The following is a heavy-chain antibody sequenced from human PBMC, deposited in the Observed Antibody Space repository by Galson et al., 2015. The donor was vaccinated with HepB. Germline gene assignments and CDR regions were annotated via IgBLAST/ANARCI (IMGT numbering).Heavy chain of an antibody. D-gene: IGHD4-23*01. Sequence: SLRLSCAASGFTFSSYSMNWVRQAPGKGLEWVSSISSSSSYIYYADSVEGRFTISRDNAKNSLYLQMNSLRAEDTAVYYCAAVTPSGMDVWGQGTTVTVSS. CDR2: ISSSSSYI. CDR3: AAVTPSGMDV. J-gene: IGHJ6*02. V-gene: IGHV3-21*01. CDR1: GFTFSSYS.